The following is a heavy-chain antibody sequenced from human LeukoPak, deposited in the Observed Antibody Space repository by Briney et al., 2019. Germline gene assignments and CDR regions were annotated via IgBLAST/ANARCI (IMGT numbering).Heavy chain of an antibody. J-gene: IGHJ4*02. CDR2: IKSKTDGGTA. CDR3: TAGVGYYYDSGTFG. Sequence: GGSLRLSCAASAFPFSNEWMHWVRQAPGKGREWVGRIKSKTDGGTADYAAPVEGRFTISRDDSTNTLYLQMSSLKTEDTAMYYCTAGVGYYYDSGTFGWGQGTLVTVSS. CDR1: AFPFSNEW. V-gene: IGHV3-15*01. D-gene: IGHD3-22*01.